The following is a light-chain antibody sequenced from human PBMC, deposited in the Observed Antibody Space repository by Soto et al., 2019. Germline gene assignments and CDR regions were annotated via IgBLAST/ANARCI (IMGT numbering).Light chain of an antibody. CDR2: DVS. CDR1: SSDVGGYNY. CDR3: SSYTSSSTRDVV. V-gene: IGLV2-14*01. J-gene: IGLJ2*01. Sequence: QSALTQPASVSGSPGQSITISCTGTSSDVGGYNYVSWYQQHPGKAPKLMIYDVSNRPSGVSNRFSGSKSRNTASLTISGLQAEDEADYYCSSYTSSSTRDVVFGGGTQLTVL.